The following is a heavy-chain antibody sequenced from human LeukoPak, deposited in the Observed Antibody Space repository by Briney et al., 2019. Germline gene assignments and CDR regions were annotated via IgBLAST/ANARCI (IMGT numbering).Heavy chain of an antibody. CDR2: ISSSGSTI. J-gene: IGHJ4*02. CDR1: GFTFSDYY. CDR3: ARVEDSSGWLYYFDY. D-gene: IGHD6-19*01. Sequence: GGSLRLSCAAPGFTFSDYYMSWIRQAPGKGLEWVSYISSSGSTIYYADSVKGRFTISRDNAKNSLYLQMNSLRAEDTAVYYCARVEDSSGWLYYFDYWGQGTLVTVSS. V-gene: IGHV3-11*01.